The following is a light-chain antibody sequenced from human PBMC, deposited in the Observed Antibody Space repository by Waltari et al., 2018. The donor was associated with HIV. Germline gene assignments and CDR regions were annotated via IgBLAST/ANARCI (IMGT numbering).Light chain of an antibody. CDR2: GAS. Sequence: EIVMTQSPATLSVSPRERATPSCRASQSVRSNLAWYQQKPGQAPRLLVYGASTRATGIPARFSASGSGTEFTLTISGLQSEDFAVYYCQQYDNWPPYMYSFGQGTKLEIK. CDR1: QSVRSN. V-gene: IGKV3-15*01. CDR3: QQYDNWPPYMYS. J-gene: IGKJ2*03.